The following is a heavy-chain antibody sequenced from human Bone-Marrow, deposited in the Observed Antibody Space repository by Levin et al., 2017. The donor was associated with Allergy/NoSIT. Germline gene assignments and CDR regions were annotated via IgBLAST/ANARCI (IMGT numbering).Heavy chain of an antibody. CDR1: GFTFDDYA. CDR2: ISWNSGSI. CDR3: AKSGSGYDLYYYYGMDV. Sequence: TGGSLRLSCAASGFTFDDYAMHWVRQAPGKGLEWVSGISWNSGSIGYADSVKGRFTISRDNAKNSLYLQMNSLRAEDTALYYCAKSGSGYDLYYYYGMDVWGQGTTVTVSS. J-gene: IGHJ6*02. D-gene: IGHD5-12*01. V-gene: IGHV3-9*01.